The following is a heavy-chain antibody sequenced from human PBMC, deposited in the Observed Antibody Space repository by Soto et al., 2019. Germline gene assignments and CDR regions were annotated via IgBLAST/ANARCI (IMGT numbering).Heavy chain of an antibody. Sequence: ASVKVSCKASGFTFTSSAVQWVRQARGQRLEWIGWIVVGSGNTNYAQKFQERVTITRDMSTSTAYMELSSLRSEDTAVYYCAAGKPGRGVTTVFDYWGQGTLVTVSS. D-gene: IGHD4-17*01. CDR1: GFTFTSSA. J-gene: IGHJ4*02. CDR3: AAGKPGRGVTTVFDY. CDR2: IVVGSGNT. V-gene: IGHV1-58*01.